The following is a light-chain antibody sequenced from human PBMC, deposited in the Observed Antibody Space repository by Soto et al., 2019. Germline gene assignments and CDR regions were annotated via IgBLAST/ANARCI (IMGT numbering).Light chain of an antibody. CDR3: QQYNDWHRT. Sequence: EIVMTQSPATLSVSPGERATLSCRASQSVGTNLAWYQQKPGQAPRLLIYAASTRAAGISPRFSGGGSGTDFTLPISILQSGGFAVYYCQQYNDWHRTFGQGTQV. CDR2: AAS. J-gene: IGKJ1*01. V-gene: IGKV3-15*01. CDR1: QSVGTN.